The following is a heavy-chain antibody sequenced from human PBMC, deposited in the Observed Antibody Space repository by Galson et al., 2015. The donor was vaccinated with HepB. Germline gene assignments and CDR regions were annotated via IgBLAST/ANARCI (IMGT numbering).Heavy chain of an antibody. CDR2: IGSKANSYAT. CDR3: TRLGDLSGYSSL. J-gene: IGHJ4*02. V-gene: IGHV3-73*01. CDR1: GFTFSGSA. D-gene: IGHD6-13*01. Sequence: SLRLSCAASGFTFSGSAMHWVRQASGRGLEWVGRIGSKANSYATAYAAPVKGRFTISRDDSKTTAYMQMNSLKTEDTAVYYCTRLGDLSGYSSLWGQGTLVTVSS.